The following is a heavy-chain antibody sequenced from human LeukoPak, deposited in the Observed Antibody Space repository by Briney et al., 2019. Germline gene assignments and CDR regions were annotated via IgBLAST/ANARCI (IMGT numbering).Heavy chain of an antibody. CDR3: AREGLYYFDY. V-gene: IGHV4-59*01. CDR1: GGAISSYY. D-gene: IGHD2-15*01. Sequence: SETLSLTCTVSGGAISSYYWSWIRQPPGKGLEWIGYIYYSGSTNYNPSLKSRVTTSVDTSKNQFSLKLSSVTAADTAVYYCAREGLYYFDYWGQGTLVTVSS. J-gene: IGHJ4*02. CDR2: IYYSGST.